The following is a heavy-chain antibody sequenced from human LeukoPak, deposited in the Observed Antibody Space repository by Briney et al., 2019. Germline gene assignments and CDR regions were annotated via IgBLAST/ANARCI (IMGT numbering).Heavy chain of an antibody. CDR3: AKVDYYGSGSSDY. V-gene: IGHV3-21*04. D-gene: IGHD3-10*01. J-gene: IGHJ4*02. CDR2: ISSGSTYT. CDR1: GFTFSSYG. Sequence: GGSLRLSCAASGFTFSSYGMNWVRQAPGKGLEWVSSISSGSTYTYYADSVKGRFTISRDNSKNTLYLQMNSLRAEDTAVYYCAKVDYYGSGSSDYWGQGTLVTVSS.